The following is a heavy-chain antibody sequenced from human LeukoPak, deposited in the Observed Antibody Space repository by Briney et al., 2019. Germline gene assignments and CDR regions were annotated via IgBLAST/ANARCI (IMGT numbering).Heavy chain of an antibody. CDR2: INSDGSST. CDR3: AGSYYYGMDV. J-gene: IGHJ6*02. V-gene: IGHV3-74*01. CDR1: GFTFSDHV. Sequence: RGSLRLSCAASGFTFSDHVMSWVRQAPGRGLAWVSRINSDGSSTSYADSVKGRFTISRDNAKNTLYLQMNSLRAEDTAVYYCAGSYYYGMDVWGQGTTVTVSS.